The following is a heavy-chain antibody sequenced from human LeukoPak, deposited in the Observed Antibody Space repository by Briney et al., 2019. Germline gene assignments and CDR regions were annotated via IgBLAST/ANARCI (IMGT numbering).Heavy chain of an antibody. V-gene: IGHV3-74*01. D-gene: IGHD3-22*01. Sequence: GGSLRLSCAASGFTFSSYWMHWVRQAPGKGLVWVSRINSDGSSTSYADSVKGRFTISRDNAKNTLYLQMNSLRAEDTAVYYCARYYYDSSGYYYAFDYWGQGTLVTVSS. CDR1: GFTFSSYW. J-gene: IGHJ4*02. CDR2: INSDGSST. CDR3: ARYYYDSSGYYYAFDY.